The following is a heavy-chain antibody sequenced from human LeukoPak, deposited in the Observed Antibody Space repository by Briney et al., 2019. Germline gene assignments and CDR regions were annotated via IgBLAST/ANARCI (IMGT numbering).Heavy chain of an antibody. V-gene: IGHV3-7*01. CDR2: IKQDGSEK. D-gene: IGHD3-22*01. CDR1: GFTFSSYW. CDR3: AKEKLGYYYDSSGYWDY. J-gene: IGHJ4*02. Sequence: PGGSLRLSCAASGFTFSSYWMSWVRQAPGKGLEWVANIKQDGSEKYYADSVKGRFTISRDNSKNTLYLQMNSLRAEDTAVYYCAKEKLGYYYDSSGYWDYWGQGTLVTVSS.